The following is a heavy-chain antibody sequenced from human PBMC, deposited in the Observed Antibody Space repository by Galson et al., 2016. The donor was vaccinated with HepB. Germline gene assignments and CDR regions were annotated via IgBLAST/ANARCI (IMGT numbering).Heavy chain of an antibody. J-gene: IGHJ2*01. CDR3: MREFDL. V-gene: IGHV3-7*04. Sequence: SLRLSCAASGFSLGNYWMNWARQAPGKGLEWLANIKKDGSEINYVDSVKGRFTISRDNAKNSLFLQMNTLRVEDTAVYYCMREFDLWGRGTQVTVSS. CDR2: IKKDGSEI. CDR1: GFSLGNYW.